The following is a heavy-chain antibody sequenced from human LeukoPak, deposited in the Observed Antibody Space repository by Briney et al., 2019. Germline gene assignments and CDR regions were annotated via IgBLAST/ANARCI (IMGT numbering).Heavy chain of an antibody. Sequence: SETLSLTCTVSGYSISSGYYWGWIRQPPGQGLEWIGSIYHSGSTYYNPSLKSRVTISVDTSKHQFSLKLSSVTAADTAVYYCARYIADYYDSSGYPHYMDVWGKGTTVTVSS. V-gene: IGHV4-38-2*02. CDR1: GYSISSGYY. D-gene: IGHD3-22*01. CDR2: IYHSGST. J-gene: IGHJ6*03. CDR3: ARYIADYYDSSGYPHYMDV.